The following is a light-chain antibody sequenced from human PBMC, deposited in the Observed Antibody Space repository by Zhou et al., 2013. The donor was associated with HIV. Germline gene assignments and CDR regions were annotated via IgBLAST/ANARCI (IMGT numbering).Light chain of an antibody. CDR3: QQYNSYST. Sequence: DIQMTQSPSTLSASVGDRVTITCRASQSISNWLAWYQQKPGKAPKVLIYKATSLESGVPSRFSGSGSGTEFTLTITSLQPDDFATYYCQQYNSYSTFGQGTKLEI. CDR2: KAT. V-gene: IGKV1-5*03. CDR1: QSISNW. J-gene: IGKJ2*01.